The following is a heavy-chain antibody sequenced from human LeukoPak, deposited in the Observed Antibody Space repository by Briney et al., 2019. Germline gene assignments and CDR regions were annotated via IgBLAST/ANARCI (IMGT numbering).Heavy chain of an antibody. D-gene: IGHD4-11*01. J-gene: IGHJ4*02. CDR3: ARGSYSDYIFDY. CDR1: GGIFSSYG. CDR2: IIPMFGAT. V-gene: IGHV1-69*05. Sequence: SVKVSCKASGGIFSSYGINWVRQAPGQELESMGRIIPMFGATNYAQKFQGRVTVTTDESTSTAYMELSSLRSEDTAVYYCARGSYSDYIFDYWGQGTLVTVSS.